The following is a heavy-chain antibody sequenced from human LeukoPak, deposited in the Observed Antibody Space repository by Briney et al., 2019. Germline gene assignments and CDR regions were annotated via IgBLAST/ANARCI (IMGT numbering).Heavy chain of an antibody. J-gene: IGHJ6*02. CDR2: INPGNGDS. Sequence: ASVTVSCTGSGYTFTNYAVHWVRQAPGQRLEWLGWINPGNGDSKYSQNFQGRVTVTSDTSAATAYVELNSLTSEDTAVYYCARERWHCRVNCYSVYYYALDVWGQGTTVTVSS. CDR3: ARERWHCRVNCYSVYYYALDV. V-gene: IGHV1-3*01. D-gene: IGHD2-15*01. CDR1: GYTFTNYA.